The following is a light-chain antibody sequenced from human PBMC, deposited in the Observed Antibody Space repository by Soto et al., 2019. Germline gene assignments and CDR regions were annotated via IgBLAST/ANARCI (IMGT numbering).Light chain of an antibody. J-gene: IGKJ5*01. CDR1: QSISGE. Sequence: EILMTQSPATLSVSPGESATLSCISSQSISGELAWYQQQQPGQAPRLLMYGASTRATGIPARFSGSVSGTEFTLTISGLQSEDFAIYFCQQYRSWPITFGQGTRLEIK. V-gene: IGKV3-15*01. CDR2: GAS. CDR3: QQYRSWPIT.